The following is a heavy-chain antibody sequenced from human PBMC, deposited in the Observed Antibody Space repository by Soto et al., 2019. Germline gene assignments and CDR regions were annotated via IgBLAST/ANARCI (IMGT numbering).Heavy chain of an antibody. CDR3: SRDPRMYYDFWSGYYGAFDI. D-gene: IGHD3-3*01. Sequence: GASVKVSCKASGYTFTSYGISWVRQAPGQGLERMGWISAYNGNTNYAQKLQGRVIMTTDTSTSTAYMELRSLRSDDTAVYYCSRDPRMYYDFWSGYYGAFDIWGQGTMVTVSS. V-gene: IGHV1-18*01. J-gene: IGHJ3*02. CDR1: GYTFTSYG. CDR2: ISAYNGNT.